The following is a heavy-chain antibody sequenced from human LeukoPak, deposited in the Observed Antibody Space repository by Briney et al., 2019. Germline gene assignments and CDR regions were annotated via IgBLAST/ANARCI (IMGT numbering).Heavy chain of an antibody. V-gene: IGHV3-30*02. D-gene: IGHD6-13*01. CDR1: GFTFSSYG. CDR2: IRYDGSNK. J-gene: IGHJ4*02. CDR3: AKAASSSWSHFDY. Sequence: GGSLRLPCAASGFTFSSYGMHWVRQAPGKGLEWVAFIRYDGSNKYYADSVKGRFTISRDNSKNTLYLQMNSLRAEDTAVYYCAKAASSSWSHFDYWGQGTLVTVSS.